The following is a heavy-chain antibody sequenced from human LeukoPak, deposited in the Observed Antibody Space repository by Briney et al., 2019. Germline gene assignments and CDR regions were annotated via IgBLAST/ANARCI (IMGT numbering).Heavy chain of an antibody. V-gene: IGHV3-9*01. CDR2: ISWNSGSI. Sequence: GGSLRLSCAASGFTFDDYAMHWVRQAPGKGLEWVSGISWNSGSIGYADSVKGRFTISRDNAKNSLYLQMNSLRAEDTALYHCAKDASGSYSGFDYWGQGTLVTVSS. D-gene: IGHD1-26*01. CDR3: AKDASGSYSGFDY. J-gene: IGHJ4*02. CDR1: GFTFDDYA.